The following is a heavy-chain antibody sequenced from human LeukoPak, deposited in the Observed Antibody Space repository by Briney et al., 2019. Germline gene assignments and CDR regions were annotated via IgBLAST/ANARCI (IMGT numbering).Heavy chain of an antibody. Sequence: PGGSLRLSCAASGFTFSDYYMSWIRQAPGKGLEWVSYISSSGSTIYYADSVKGRFTISRDNAKNSLYLQMNSLRAEDTAVYYCTKDGPKVYGSGSYLDYWGQGTLVTVSS. CDR1: GFTFSDYY. CDR2: ISSSGSTI. D-gene: IGHD3-10*01. V-gene: IGHV3-11*01. J-gene: IGHJ4*02. CDR3: TKDGPKVYGSGSYLDY.